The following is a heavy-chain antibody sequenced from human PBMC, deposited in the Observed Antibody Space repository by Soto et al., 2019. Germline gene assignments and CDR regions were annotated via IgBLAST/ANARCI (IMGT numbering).Heavy chain of an antibody. CDR2: ISFDGTET. V-gene: IGHV3-30*18. D-gene: IGHD3-22*01. CDR1: GFTFSRYG. CDR3: AKRHYYDSNGASSYADH. J-gene: IGHJ4*02. Sequence: QVQRVHSGAGVVQPGRSLRLSCAASGFTFSRYGMHWVRQAPGTGLDWVAIISFDGTETYFADSVKGRFTISRDNSKNTLDLQMNSLSSEYTAVYYCAKRHYYDSNGASSYADHWGQGILVNVSS.